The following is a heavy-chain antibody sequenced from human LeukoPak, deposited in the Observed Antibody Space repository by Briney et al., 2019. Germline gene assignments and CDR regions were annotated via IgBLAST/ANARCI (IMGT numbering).Heavy chain of an antibody. V-gene: IGHV4-30-4*01. CDR3: ARGRLRIAVAGVLFPLDY. CDR2: IYYSGST. J-gene: IGHJ4*02. D-gene: IGHD6-19*01. Sequence: SQTLSLTCTVSGGSISSSNYYWSWVRQPPGKGLEWIGYIYYSGSTYYNPSLKSRVIISVDTSKNQFSLQLNSVTPEDTAVYYCARGRLRIAVAGVLFPLDYWGQGTLVTVSS. CDR1: GGSISSSNYY.